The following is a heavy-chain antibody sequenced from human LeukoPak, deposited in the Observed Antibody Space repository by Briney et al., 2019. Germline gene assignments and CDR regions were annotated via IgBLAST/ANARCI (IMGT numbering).Heavy chain of an antibody. V-gene: IGHV3-21*01. CDR2: ISSSSISI. D-gene: IGHD5-18*01. J-gene: IGHJ4*02. CDR1: GFTFSSHS. CDR3: CGSVLYSSYYFDY. Sequence: GGSLRLSCAASGFTFSSHSMNWVRQAPGKGLEWVSSISSSSISISYADSLKGRFTISRDNAKNSLYLQMNSLRAEDTAVYYCCGSVLYSSYYFDYWGQGTLVTVSS.